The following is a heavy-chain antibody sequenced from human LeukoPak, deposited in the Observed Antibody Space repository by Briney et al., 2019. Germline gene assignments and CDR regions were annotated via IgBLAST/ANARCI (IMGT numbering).Heavy chain of an antibody. V-gene: IGHV1-3*01. D-gene: IGHD3-10*01. Sequence: ASVKVSCKASGYTFTSYAMHWVRQAPGQRLEWMGWINAGNGNAKYSQKFQGRVTITRDTSTSTAYMELRSLRSDDTAVYYCAREVLGSYFGELFPLDYWGQGTLVTVSS. CDR2: INAGNGNA. J-gene: IGHJ4*02. CDR3: AREVLGSYFGELFPLDY. CDR1: GYTFTSYA.